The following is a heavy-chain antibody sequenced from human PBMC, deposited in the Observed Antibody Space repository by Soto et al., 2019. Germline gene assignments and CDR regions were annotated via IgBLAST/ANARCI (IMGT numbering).Heavy chain of an antibody. CDR2: IYYSGST. D-gene: IGHD1-26*01. Sequence: SETLSLTCTVSGGSISSSSYYWGWIRQPPGKGLEWIGSIYYSGSTYYNPSLKSRVTISVDTSKNQFSLKLSSVTAADTAVYYCAREHSGSYGRFNWFDPWGQGTLVTVSS. CDR1: GGSISSSSYY. J-gene: IGHJ5*02. CDR3: AREHSGSYGRFNWFDP. V-gene: IGHV4-39*02.